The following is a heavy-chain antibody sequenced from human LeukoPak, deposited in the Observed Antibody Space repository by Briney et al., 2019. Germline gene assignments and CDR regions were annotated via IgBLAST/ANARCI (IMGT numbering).Heavy chain of an antibody. CDR2: ISYSGST. J-gene: IGHJ3*02. V-gene: IGHV4-59*01. CDR1: GGSISNYY. CDR3: AREASLHDYVWGSYPPHAFDI. Sequence: SETLSLTCTVSGGSISNYYWSWIRQPPGKGLEWIGYISYSGSTNHNPSLKSRVTISVDTSKNQFSLKLSSVTAADTAVYYCAREASLHDYVWGSYPPHAFDIWGQGTMVTVSS. D-gene: IGHD3-16*02.